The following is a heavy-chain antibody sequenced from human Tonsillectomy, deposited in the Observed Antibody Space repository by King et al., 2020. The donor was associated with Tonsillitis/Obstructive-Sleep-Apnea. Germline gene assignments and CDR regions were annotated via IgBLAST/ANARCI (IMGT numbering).Heavy chain of an antibody. J-gene: IGHJ2*01. D-gene: IGHD3-3*01. CDR3: ARTLITIFGVVVPSWYFDL. V-gene: IGHV3-53*01. CDR1: GFTVSSNY. CDR2: IDSGSSTS. Sequence: VQLVESGGGLIQPGGSLRLSCAASGFTVSSNYMIWVRQAPGKGLEGVSVIDSGSSTSYYADAVKGRFTNPRDNSKNTRYLRLNSLRAEDTAVYYCARTLITIFGVVVPSWYFDLWGRGTLVTVSS.